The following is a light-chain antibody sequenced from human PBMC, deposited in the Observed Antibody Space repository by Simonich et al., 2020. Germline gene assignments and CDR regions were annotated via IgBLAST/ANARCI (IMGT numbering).Light chain of an antibody. Sequence: DVVMTQSPLSLPVTLGQPASISCRSSQSLVHSDGNTYLNWFQQRPGQSPRRLIYKVSNRDSGVPDRFSGSGSGTDFTLKISRVEAEDVGVYDCMQGTHWPQFTFGPGTKVDIK. V-gene: IGKV2-30*02. J-gene: IGKJ3*01. CDR3: MQGTHWPQFT. CDR2: KVS. CDR1: QSLVHSDGNTY.